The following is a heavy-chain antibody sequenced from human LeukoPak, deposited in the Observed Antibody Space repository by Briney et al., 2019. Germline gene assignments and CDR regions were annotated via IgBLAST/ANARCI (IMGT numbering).Heavy chain of an antibody. Sequence: ASVKVSCKASGYTFTSYDINWVRQATGQGLEWMGWMNPNSGNTGYAQKFQGRVTMTRNTSISTAYMELSSLRSEDTAVYYCAHYCSGGSCLDYWGQGTLVTVSS. J-gene: IGHJ4*02. CDR1: GYTFTSYD. V-gene: IGHV1-8*01. CDR3: AHYCSGGSCLDY. D-gene: IGHD2-15*01. CDR2: MNPNSGNT.